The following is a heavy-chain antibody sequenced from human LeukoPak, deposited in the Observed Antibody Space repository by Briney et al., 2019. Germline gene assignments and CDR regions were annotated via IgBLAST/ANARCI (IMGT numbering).Heavy chain of an antibody. CDR1: GGSISSYY. D-gene: IGHD6-13*01. J-gene: IGHJ4*02. CDR2: IYYRGST. CDR3: ARVGQQQLGDSFVY. Sequence: PSETLSLTCTVSGGSISSYYWSWIRQPPGKGLEWIGYIYYRGSTNYNPSLKSRVTISVDTSKNQFSLKLSSVTAADTAVYYCARVGQQQLGDSFVYWGQGTLVTVSS. V-gene: IGHV4-59*01.